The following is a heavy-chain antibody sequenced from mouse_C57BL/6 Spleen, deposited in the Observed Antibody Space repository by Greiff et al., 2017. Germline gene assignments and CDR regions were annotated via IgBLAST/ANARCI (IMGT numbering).Heavy chain of an antibody. CDR3: ARFEMDY. CDR2: IDPSDSYT. Sequence: VQLQQPGAELVMPGASVKLSCKASGYTFTSYWMHWVKQRPGQGLEWIGEIDPSDSYTNYNQKFKGKSTLTVDKSSSTAYMQLSSLTSEDSAVYYCARFEMDYWGQGTSVTVSS. CDR1: GYTFTSYW. J-gene: IGHJ4*01. V-gene: IGHV1-69*01.